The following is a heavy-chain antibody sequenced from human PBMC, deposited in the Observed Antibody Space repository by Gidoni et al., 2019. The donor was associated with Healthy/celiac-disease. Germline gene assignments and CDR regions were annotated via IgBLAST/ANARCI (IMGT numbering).Heavy chain of an antibody. D-gene: IGHD3-9*01. CDR2: IYTSGST. Sequence: QVQLQESGPGLVKPSQTLSLTCTVSGGSISSGSYYWRWIRQPAGKGLEWIGRIYTSGSTNYNPSLKSRVTISVDTSKNQFSLKLSSVTAADTAVYYCARDRFAFDWLSTDTYYYYGMDVWGQGTTVTVSS. CDR3: ARDRFAFDWLSTDTYYYYGMDV. J-gene: IGHJ6*02. V-gene: IGHV4-61*02. CDR1: GGSISSGSYY.